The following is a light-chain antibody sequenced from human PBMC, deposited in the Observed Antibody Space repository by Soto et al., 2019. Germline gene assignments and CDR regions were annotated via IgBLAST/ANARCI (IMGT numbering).Light chain of an antibody. CDR3: CSYAGSSPVV. CDR1: SSDVGSYNL. J-gene: IGLJ2*01. V-gene: IGLV2-23*01. CDR2: EGS. Sequence: QSVLTQPASVYGSPGQSITISCTGTSSDVGSYNLVSWYQQHPGKAPKLMIYEGSKRPSGVSNRFSGSKSGNTASLTISGLQAEDEADYYCCSYAGSSPVVFGGGTKLTVL.